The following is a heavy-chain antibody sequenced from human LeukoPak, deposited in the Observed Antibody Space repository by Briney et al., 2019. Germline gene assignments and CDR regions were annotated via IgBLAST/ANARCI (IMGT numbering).Heavy chain of an antibody. CDR1: GFTFSSYG. Sequence: PGGSLRLSCAASGFTFSSYGMHWVRQAPGKGLEWVAVISNDRINKYYPDSVKGRFTISRDNSKNTLYLQMNSLRAENTAVYYCAKDWGLYCSSTSCYTPFDYWGQGTLVTVSS. D-gene: IGHD2-2*02. CDR3: AKDWGLYCSSTSCYTPFDY. CDR2: ISNDRINK. J-gene: IGHJ4*02. V-gene: IGHV3-30*18.